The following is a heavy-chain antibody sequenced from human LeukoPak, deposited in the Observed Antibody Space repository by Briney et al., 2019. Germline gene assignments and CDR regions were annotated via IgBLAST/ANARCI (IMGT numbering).Heavy chain of an antibody. Sequence: PGGSLRLSCAASGFTFSSYAMSWVRQAPGKGLEWVSAISGSGGSTYYADSVKGRFTISRDNSKNTLYLQMNSLRAEDTAVYYCAKDLWGIYYDSSGYYPFDYWGQGTLVTVSS. J-gene: IGHJ4*02. CDR2: ISGSGGST. CDR1: GFTFSSYA. V-gene: IGHV3-23*01. D-gene: IGHD3-22*01. CDR3: AKDLWGIYYDSSGYYPFDY.